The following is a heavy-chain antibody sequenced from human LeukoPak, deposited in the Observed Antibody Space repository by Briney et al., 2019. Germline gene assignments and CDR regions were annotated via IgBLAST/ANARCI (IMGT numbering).Heavy chain of an antibody. D-gene: IGHD6-19*01. Sequence: SVKVSCKASGGTFISYAISWVRQAPGQGLEWMGGIIPIFGTANYAQKFQGRVTITADESTSAVYMELSSLRSEDTAVYYCARASRVGQWLAKERSYYYYGMDVWGQGTTVTVSS. V-gene: IGHV1-69*13. J-gene: IGHJ6*02. CDR1: GGTFISYA. CDR3: ARASRVGQWLAKERSYYYYGMDV. CDR2: IIPIFGTA.